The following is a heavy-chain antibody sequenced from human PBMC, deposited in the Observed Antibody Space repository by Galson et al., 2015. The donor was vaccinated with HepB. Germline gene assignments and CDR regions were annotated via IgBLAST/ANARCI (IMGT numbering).Heavy chain of an antibody. D-gene: IGHD3-9*01. V-gene: IGHV3-64D*06. CDR3: VKEGTYYDILTGYADY. Sequence: SLRLSCAAFGFTFSSYAMHWVRQAPGKGLEYVSAISSNGGSTYYADSVKGRFTISRDNSKNTLYLQMSSLRAEDTAVYYCVKEGTYYDILTGYADYWGQGTLVTVSS. CDR2: ISSNGGST. CDR1: GFTFSSYA. J-gene: IGHJ4*02.